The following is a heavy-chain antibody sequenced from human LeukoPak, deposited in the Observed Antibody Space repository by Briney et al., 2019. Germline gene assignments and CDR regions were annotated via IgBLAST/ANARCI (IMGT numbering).Heavy chain of an antibody. D-gene: IGHD3-10*01. Sequence: GASVKVSCKTSGYTFISYGISWVRQAPGQGLEWMGWVSNYNGRTHYAQKLQGRVTMTTDPSTSTAYMELRSLSSDDTAIYYCARDFYESGSGSNYDVFDYWGRGTLVTVSS. J-gene: IGHJ4*02. CDR2: VSNYNGRT. CDR1: GYTFISYG. V-gene: IGHV1-18*01. CDR3: ARDFYESGSGSNYDVFDY.